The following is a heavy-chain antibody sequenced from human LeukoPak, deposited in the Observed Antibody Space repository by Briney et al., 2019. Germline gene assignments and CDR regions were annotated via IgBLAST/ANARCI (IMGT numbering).Heavy chain of an antibody. CDR3: ARSLEVSGWYGRFDP. CDR2: IYYSGST. V-gene: IGHV4-39*01. CDR1: GGSISSSSYY. Sequence: SETLSLTSTVSGGSISSSSYYWGWIRQPPGKGLEWIGSIYYSGSTYYNPSLKSRVTISVDTSKNQFSLKLNSVTAADTAVYYCARSLEVSGWYGRFDPWGQGTLVTVSS. J-gene: IGHJ5*02. D-gene: IGHD6-19*01.